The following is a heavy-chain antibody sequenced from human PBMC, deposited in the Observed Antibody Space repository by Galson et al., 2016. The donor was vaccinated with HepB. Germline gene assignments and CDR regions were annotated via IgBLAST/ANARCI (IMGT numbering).Heavy chain of an antibody. J-gene: IGHJ5*02. D-gene: IGHD3-3*01. V-gene: IGHV3-30*18. CDR1: GFAFRTYS. Sequence: SLRLSCAASGFAFRTYSMNWVRQTPGKGLEWVAVISYDGTNKYYADSVKGRFTISRDNSKNSLYLQMNSLRPEDTAVYYCAKEGHHDFWSGYYNWFAPWGQGTLVTVSS. CDR2: ISYDGTNK. CDR3: AKEGHHDFWSGYYNWFAP.